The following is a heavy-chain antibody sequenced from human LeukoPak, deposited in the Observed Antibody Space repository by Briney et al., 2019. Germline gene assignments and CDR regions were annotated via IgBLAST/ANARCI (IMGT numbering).Heavy chain of an antibody. CDR1: GFTFSSYA. CDR3: AREGEGYGDLLYYYYGMDV. J-gene: IGHJ6*02. CDR2: ISSSSSYT. D-gene: IGHD4-17*01. Sequence: GGSLRLSCAVSGFTFSSYAMSWVRQPPGKGLEWVSYISSSSSYTNYADSVKGRFTISRDNAKNSLYLQMNSLRAEDTAVYYCAREGEGYGDLLYYYYGMDVWGQGTTVTVSS. V-gene: IGHV3-21*05.